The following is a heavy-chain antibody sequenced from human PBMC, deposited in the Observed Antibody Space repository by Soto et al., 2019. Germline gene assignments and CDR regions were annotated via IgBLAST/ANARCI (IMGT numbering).Heavy chain of an antibody. Sequence: QVQLVQSGAEVKKPGSSVKVSCKASGGTFSSYTISWVRQALGQGLEWMGRIIPILGIANYAQKFQGRVTITADKSTSTAYMELSSLRSEDTAVYYCARGMYGTNNWFDPWGQGTLVTVSS. CDR2: IIPILGIA. V-gene: IGHV1-69*02. J-gene: IGHJ5*02. CDR3: ARGMYGTNNWFDP. CDR1: GGTFSSYT. D-gene: IGHD2-8*01.